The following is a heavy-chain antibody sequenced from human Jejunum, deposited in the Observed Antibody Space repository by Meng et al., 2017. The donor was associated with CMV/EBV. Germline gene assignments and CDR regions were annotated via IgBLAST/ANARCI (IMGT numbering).Heavy chain of an antibody. D-gene: IGHD1-1*01. CDR1: GYSSSSGYD. CDR2: IYHGGST. V-gene: IGHV4-38-2*02. J-gene: IGHJ4*02. CDR3: ARDPNWNDRYYFDY. Sequence: GYSSSSGYDWGWIRQAPRKGLEWIGSIYHGGSTYSNPSLKSRVTMSVDTSKNQFSLKLRSVTAADTAVYYCARDPNWNDRYYFDYWGQGALVTVSS.